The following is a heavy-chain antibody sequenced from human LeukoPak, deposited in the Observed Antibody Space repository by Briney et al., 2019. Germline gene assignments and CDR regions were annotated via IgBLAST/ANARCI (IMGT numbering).Heavy chain of an antibody. CDR2: INAGNGNT. J-gene: IGHJ4*02. CDR3: ARVRPPLPYDDHYYFDY. D-gene: IGHD3-22*01. V-gene: IGHV1-3*01. CDR1: GYTFTSYA. Sequence: ASVKVSCKASGYTFTSYAMHWVRQAPGQRLEWMGWINAGNGNTKYSQKFQGRVTITRDTSASTAYMELSSLRSEDTAVYYCARVRPPLPYDDHYYFDYWGQGTLVTVSS.